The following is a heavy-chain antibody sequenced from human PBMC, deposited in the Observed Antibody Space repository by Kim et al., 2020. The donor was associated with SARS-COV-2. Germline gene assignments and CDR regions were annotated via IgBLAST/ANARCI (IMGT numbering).Heavy chain of an antibody. CDR3: TLAGGGWNTLFDY. Sequence: GGSLRLSCTASGFTFGDYAMSWFRQAPGKGLEWVGFIRSKAYGGTTEYAASVKGRFTISRDDSKSIAHLQMNSLKTEDTAVYYCTLAGGGWNTLFDYWGQGTLVTVSS. CDR1: GFTFGDYA. D-gene: IGHD6-19*01. V-gene: IGHV3-49*03. J-gene: IGHJ4*02. CDR2: IRSKAYGGTT.